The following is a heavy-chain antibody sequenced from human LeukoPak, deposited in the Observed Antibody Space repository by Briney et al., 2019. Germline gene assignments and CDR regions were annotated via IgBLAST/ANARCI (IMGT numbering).Heavy chain of an antibody. CDR3: ARDVMAYYYDSSGGDAFDI. CDR2: IIPIFGTA. V-gene: IGHV1-69*13. Sequence: SVTVSCKASGGTFSSYAISWVRQAPGQGLEWMGGIIPIFGTANYAQKFQGRVTITADESTSTAYMELSSLRSEDTAVYYCARDVMAYYYDSSGGDAFDIWGQGTMVTVSS. J-gene: IGHJ3*02. D-gene: IGHD3-22*01. CDR1: GGTFSSYA.